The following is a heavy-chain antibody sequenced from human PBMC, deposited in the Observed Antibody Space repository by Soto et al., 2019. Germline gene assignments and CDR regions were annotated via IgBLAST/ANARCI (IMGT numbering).Heavy chain of an antibody. CDR3: ARVYSSSYHYFDY. CDR2: IYSAGSA. D-gene: IGHD6-13*01. J-gene: IGHJ4*02. V-gene: IGHV3-66*01. Sequence: GGSLRLSCAASGFTVSTYRMSWVRQAPGKGLEWVSVIYSAGSADFADSVKGRFTISRDNSKNTLYLQMGSLRAEDTAVYYCARVYSSSYHYFDYWGQGTLVTVSS. CDR1: GFTVSTYR.